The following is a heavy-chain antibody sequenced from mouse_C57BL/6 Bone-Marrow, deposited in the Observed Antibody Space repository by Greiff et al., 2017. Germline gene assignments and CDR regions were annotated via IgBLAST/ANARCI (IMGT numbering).Heavy chain of an antibody. Sequence: VQLVESGAELARPGASVKLSCKASGYTFTSYGISWVKQRTGQGLEWIGEIYPRSGNTYYNEKFKGKATLTADKSSSTAYMELRSLTSEDSAVYFCARNDGFNFYYWGQGTTLTVSS. D-gene: IGHD2-3*01. J-gene: IGHJ2*01. V-gene: IGHV1-81*01. CDR2: IYPRSGNT. CDR1: GYTFTSYG. CDR3: ARNDGFNFYY.